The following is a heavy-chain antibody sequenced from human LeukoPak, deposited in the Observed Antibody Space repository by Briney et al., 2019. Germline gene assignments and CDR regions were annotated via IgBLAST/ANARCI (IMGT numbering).Heavy chain of an antibody. J-gene: IGHJ4*02. CDR2: IYWDDDK. D-gene: IGHD3-9*01. Sequence: ESGPTLAKPTQTLTLTCTFSGFALSTSGVGVGWIRQPPGKVLKWLALIYWDDDKRYSPSLKSRLTITKDTSKNQVVLTMTNMDPVDTATYYCAHRDVLRYFDWSPPFDYWGQGTLVTVSS. CDR1: GFALSTSGVG. V-gene: IGHV2-5*02. CDR3: AHRDVLRYFDWSPPFDY.